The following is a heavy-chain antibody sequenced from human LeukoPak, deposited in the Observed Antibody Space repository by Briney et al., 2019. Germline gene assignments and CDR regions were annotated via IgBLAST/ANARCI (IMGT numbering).Heavy chain of an antibody. Sequence: GGSLRLSCAASGFTFSDHYMDWVRQAPGKGLEWVGRTRNKANSYTTEYAASVKGRFTISRDDSKNSLYLQMNSLKTEDTAVYYCARAPYGSGSRRDYYYGTDVWGKGTTVTVSS. CDR2: TRNKANSYTT. J-gene: IGHJ6*04. D-gene: IGHD3-10*01. CDR1: GFTFSDHY. V-gene: IGHV3-72*01. CDR3: ARAPYGSGSRRDYYYGTDV.